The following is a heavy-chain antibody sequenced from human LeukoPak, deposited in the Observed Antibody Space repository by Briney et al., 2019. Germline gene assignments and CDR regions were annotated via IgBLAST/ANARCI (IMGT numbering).Heavy chain of an antibody. CDR1: GLTFDDYG. J-gene: IGHJ4*02. Sequence: GGSLRLSCAASGLTFDDYGMSWVCQAPGKGLEWVSGINWNGGSTGYADSVKGRFTISRDNAKNSLYLQMNSLRAEDTALYYCARDLYEGSGSDYWGQGTLVTVSS. CDR3: ARDLYEGSGSDY. V-gene: IGHV3-20*04. CDR2: INWNGGST. D-gene: IGHD3-22*01.